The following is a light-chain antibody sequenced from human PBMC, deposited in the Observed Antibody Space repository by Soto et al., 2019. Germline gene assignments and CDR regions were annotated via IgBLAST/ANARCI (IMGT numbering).Light chain of an antibody. J-gene: IGLJ1*01. CDR3: LLSYNGPYV. Sequence: QAVVTQELSLTVPPGGTVTLSCGSSTXAVTNGHYPYWFQQKPGQAPRTLIYDTTNRHSWTPARFSGSLLGGKAALTLSGAQPEDEAEYYCLLSYNGPYVFGTGTKVTVL. CDR2: DTT. CDR1: TXAVTNGHY. V-gene: IGLV7-46*01.